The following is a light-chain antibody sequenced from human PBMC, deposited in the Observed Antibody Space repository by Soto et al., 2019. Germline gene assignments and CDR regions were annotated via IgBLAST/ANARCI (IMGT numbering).Light chain of an antibody. V-gene: IGLV2-23*01. CDR2: EAS. Sequence: QSVLTQPASVSGSPGQSITISCTGTTSDIGSYNLVSWYQQHPGKAPKLIIYEASKRPSGVSNRFSGSKSGNAASLTISGLQAEDEADYYCFSYADSSSYAVFGGGTQLTVL. J-gene: IGLJ7*01. CDR3: FSYADSSSYAV. CDR1: TSDIGSYNL.